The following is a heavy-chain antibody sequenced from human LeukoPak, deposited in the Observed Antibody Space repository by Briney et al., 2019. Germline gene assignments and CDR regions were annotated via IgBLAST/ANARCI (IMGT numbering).Heavy chain of an antibody. CDR3: VRAGAMTRIDGFDP. V-gene: IGHV3-48*03. CDR1: VFTFSNYE. J-gene: IGHJ5*02. CDR2: ISSSGSTI. D-gene: IGHD1/OR15-1a*01. Sequence: PGGSLRLSCAASVFTFSNYEMNWVRLAPGKGLEWVSDISSSGSTIYYADSVKGRFTISRDNAKNSLYLQMNSLRAEDTAVYYCVRAGAMTRIDGFDPWGQGTLVTVSS.